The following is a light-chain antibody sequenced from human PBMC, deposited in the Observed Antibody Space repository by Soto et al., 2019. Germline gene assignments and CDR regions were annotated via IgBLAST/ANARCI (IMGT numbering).Light chain of an antibody. CDR2: WAS. CDR3: QQYYSTPRT. V-gene: IGKV4-1*01. CDR1: QSALYSSNNKNY. J-gene: IGKJ1*01. Sequence: DIVMTQSPDSLSVSLGERATINCKSSQSALYSSNNKNYLAWYQQKPGQPPKLLIYWASTRESGVPDRFSGSGSETDFTLTISSLQAEDVTVYYCQQYYSTPRTFGQGTKVEIK.